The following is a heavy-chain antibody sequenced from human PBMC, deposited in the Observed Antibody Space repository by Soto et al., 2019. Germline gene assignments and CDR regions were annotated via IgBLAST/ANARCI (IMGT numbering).Heavy chain of an antibody. CDR1: GGTFSSYA. J-gene: IGHJ6*02. V-gene: IGHV1-69*13. CDR3: ARGGYSSSYYYYYGMAV. D-gene: IGHD6-6*01. Sequence: ASVKVSCKASGGTFSSYAISWVRQAPGQGLEWMGGIIPIFGTANYAQKFQGRVTITADESTSTAYMELSSLRSEDTAVYYCARGGYSSSYYYYYGMAVWGQGTTVTVSS. CDR2: IIPIFGTA.